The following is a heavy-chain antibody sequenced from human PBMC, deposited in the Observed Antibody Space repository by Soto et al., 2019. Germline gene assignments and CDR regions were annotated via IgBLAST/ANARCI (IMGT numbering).Heavy chain of an antibody. D-gene: IGHD3-10*01. CDR3: AKKDITLVREVVISAPVYPYDHHGQDF. CDR1: GFPFNTYG. Sequence: QVQLVESGGGVVQPGRSLRLSCTASGFPFNTYGMHWVRQAPGKGLEWVAVISYDGSHKFYADSVKGRFTISRDNSKNSVYLEINNLRVEDTGRYYCAKKDITLVREVVISAPVYPYDHHGQDFWGRGTTVTVS. CDR2: ISYDGSHK. V-gene: IGHV3-30*13. J-gene: IGHJ6*02.